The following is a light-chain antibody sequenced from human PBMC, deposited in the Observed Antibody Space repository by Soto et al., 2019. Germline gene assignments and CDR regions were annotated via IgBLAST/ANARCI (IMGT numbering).Light chain of an antibody. CDR2: GAS. CDR3: QQLNTYPRT. J-gene: IGKJ1*01. Sequence: IQLTQSPSSLSASVGDRVSITCRASQDISSFLAWYQQKPGKAPNLLIYGASTLQSGVPSRFSGSGSGTDFTLTIASLQPEDFATYYCQQLNTYPRTFGQGTKVEVK. CDR1: QDISSF. V-gene: IGKV1-9*01.